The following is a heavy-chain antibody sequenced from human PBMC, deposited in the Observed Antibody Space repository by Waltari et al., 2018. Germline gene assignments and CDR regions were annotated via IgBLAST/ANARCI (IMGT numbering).Heavy chain of an antibody. D-gene: IGHD6-6*01. J-gene: IGHJ4*02. V-gene: IGHV3-7*01. CDR1: GLTFRSYG. Sequence: EVPLVESGGGLVQPGGSLRRSCAASGLTFRSYGMSWGRQAPGKGLEWVANIKQDGSEKYYVDSMKGRFTISRDNAKNSLYLQMNSLRAEDTAVYYCARVDSSSSPLIDYWGQGTLVTVSS. CDR3: ARVDSSSSPLIDY. CDR2: IKQDGSEK.